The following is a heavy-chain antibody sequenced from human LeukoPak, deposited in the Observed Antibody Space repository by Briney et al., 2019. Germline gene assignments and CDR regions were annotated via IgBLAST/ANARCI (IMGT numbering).Heavy chain of an antibody. J-gene: IGHJ4*02. CDR1: GFTFSSYW. CDR3: AKDLMRYSSGYFPLDY. D-gene: IGHD6-19*01. V-gene: IGHV3-30*02. CDR2: IRYDGSNK. Sequence: PGGSLRLSCAASGFTFSSYWMSWVRQAPGKGLEWVAFIRYDGSNKYYADSVKGRFTISRDNSKNTLYLQMNTLRPEDTAVYYCAKDLMRYSSGYFPLDYWGQGTLVTVSS.